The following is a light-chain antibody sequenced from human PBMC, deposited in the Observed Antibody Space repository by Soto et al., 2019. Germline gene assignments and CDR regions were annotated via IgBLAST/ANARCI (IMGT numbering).Light chain of an antibody. CDR3: QQCATSPLT. CDR2: DAS. V-gene: IGKV3-20*01. CDR1: QSVSNNY. J-gene: IGKJ1*01. Sequence: EIVLTQSPGTLSLSPGERATLSCRARQSVSNNYVAWYQQKPGQAPRLLIYDASSRATGIPDRLSGSGSGTDFTLTISRLELEDFAVYYCQQCATSPLTFGQGTRVDIK.